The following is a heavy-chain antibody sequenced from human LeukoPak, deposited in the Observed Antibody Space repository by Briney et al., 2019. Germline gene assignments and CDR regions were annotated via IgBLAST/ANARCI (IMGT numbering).Heavy chain of an antibody. CDR1: GFTFDDYG. J-gene: IGHJ4*02. V-gene: IGHV3-20*04. CDR3: ARVLSGSYYGY. Sequence: GGSLRLSCAFSGFTFDDYGMSWVRQAPGKGLEWVSGINWNGGSTGYADSVKGRFTISRDNAKNSLYLQMNSLRAEDTALYYCARVLSGSYYGYWGQGTLVTVSS. D-gene: IGHD1-26*01. CDR2: INWNGGST.